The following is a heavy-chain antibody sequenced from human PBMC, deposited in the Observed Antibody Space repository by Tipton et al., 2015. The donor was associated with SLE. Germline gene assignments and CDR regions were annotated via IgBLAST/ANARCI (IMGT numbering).Heavy chain of an antibody. J-gene: IGHJ4*02. CDR1: GYSITSGDY. CDR3: ARGPFQRWPPGAY. Sequence: TLSLTCAVSGYSITSGDYWGWIRQPPGQGLEWIGEIADTGSPNYNPSLKSRVTISLDTSKSQFSLILNSLTAADTAAYYCARGPFQRWPPGAYWGQGTLVTVSS. CDR2: IADTGSP. V-gene: IGHV4-38-2*01. D-gene: IGHD6-19*01.